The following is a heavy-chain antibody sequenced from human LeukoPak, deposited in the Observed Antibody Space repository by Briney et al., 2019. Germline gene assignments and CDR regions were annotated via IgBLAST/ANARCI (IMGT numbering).Heavy chain of an antibody. V-gene: IGHV4-59*01. CDR3: ARGYTCGGDYYSTANFDY. Sequence: SETLSLTCTVSGGSISSYYWSWIRQPPGKGLEWIGYIYYSGSTNYNPSLKSRVTISVDTSKNQFSLKLSSVTAADTAVYYCARGYTCGGDYYSTANFDYWGQGTLVTVSS. J-gene: IGHJ4*02. D-gene: IGHD2-21*02. CDR2: IYYSGST. CDR1: GGSISSYY.